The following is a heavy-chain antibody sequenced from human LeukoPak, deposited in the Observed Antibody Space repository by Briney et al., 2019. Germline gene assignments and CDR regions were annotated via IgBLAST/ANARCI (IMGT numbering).Heavy chain of an antibody. D-gene: IGHD3-22*01. J-gene: IGHJ4*02. CDR3: ATGAKYYYDSSGYYGFDY. CDR2: IIPIFGTA. V-gene: IGHV1-69*05. CDR1: EYTFTDYH. Sequence: SVKVSCKASEYTFTDYHIHWVRQAPGQGLEWMGGIIPIFGTANYAQKFQGRVTITTDESTSTAYMELSSLRSEDTAVYYCATGAKYYYDSSGYYGFDYWGQGTLVTVSS.